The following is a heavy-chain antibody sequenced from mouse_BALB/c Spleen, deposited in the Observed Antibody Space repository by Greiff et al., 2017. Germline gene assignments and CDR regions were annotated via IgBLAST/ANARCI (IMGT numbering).Heavy chain of an antibody. CDR1: GFSLSRYS. Sequence: VKLMESGPGLVAPSQSLSITCTVSGFSLSRYSVHWVRQPPGKGLEWLGMIWGGGSTDYNSALKSRLSISKDNSKSQVFLKMNSLQTDDTAMYYCARNHYYGSGLFDYWGQGTTLTVSS. J-gene: IGHJ2*01. V-gene: IGHV2-6-4*01. CDR2: IWGGGST. CDR3: ARNHYYGSGLFDY. D-gene: IGHD1-2*01.